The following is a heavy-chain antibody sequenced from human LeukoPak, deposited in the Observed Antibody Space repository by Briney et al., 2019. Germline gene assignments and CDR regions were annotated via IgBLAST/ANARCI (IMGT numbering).Heavy chain of an antibody. CDR2: ISANNGNT. D-gene: IGHD2-2*01. J-gene: IGHJ4*02. Sequence: ASVKVSCTASGYTFTRFGISWVRQAPGQGLEWMGWISANNGNTNYAQKFQGRVTMTTDTSTSTAYMELRSLRFDDTAVYYCAREYCSSSSCYSADYWGQGTLVTVSS. V-gene: IGHV1-18*01. CDR1: GYTFTRFG. CDR3: AREYCSSSSCYSADY.